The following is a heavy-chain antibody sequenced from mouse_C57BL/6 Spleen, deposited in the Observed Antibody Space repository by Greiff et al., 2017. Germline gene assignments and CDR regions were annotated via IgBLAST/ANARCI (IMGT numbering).Heavy chain of an antibody. Sequence: QVQLQQSGAELVKPGASVKISCKASGYAFSSYWMNWVKQRPGKGLEWIGQIYPGDGDTNYTGKFKGKATLTADNSSSTAYMQLSSLTSEDSAVYFCSRQGTGTGYFDVWGTGTTVTVSS. CDR1: GYAFSSYW. CDR2: IYPGDGDT. D-gene: IGHD4-1*01. J-gene: IGHJ1*03. V-gene: IGHV1-80*01. CDR3: SRQGTGTGYFDV.